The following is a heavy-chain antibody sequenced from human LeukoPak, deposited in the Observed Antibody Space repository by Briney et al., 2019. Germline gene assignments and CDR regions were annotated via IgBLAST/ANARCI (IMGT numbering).Heavy chain of an antibody. CDR3: ARVNYDSSGYYYDY. Sequence: KTSETLSLTCTVSGGSISSGGYHWSWIRQHPGKGLEWIGYIYYSGSTYYNPSLKGRVTISVDTSKNQFSLKLSSVTAADTAVYYCARVNYDSSGYYYDYWGQGTLVTVSS. CDR2: IYYSGST. V-gene: IGHV4-31*03. CDR1: GGSISSGGYH. J-gene: IGHJ4*02. D-gene: IGHD3-22*01.